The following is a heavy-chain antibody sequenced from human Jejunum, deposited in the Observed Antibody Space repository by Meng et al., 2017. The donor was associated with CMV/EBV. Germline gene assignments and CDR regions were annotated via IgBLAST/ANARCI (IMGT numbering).Heavy chain of an antibody. CDR1: GFSFSASV. CDR3: VKDFAWSIDF. D-gene: IGHD3-3*01. CDR2: INHDGTET. Sequence: EVLLGESGGGLFQPGGSLRLSCAASGFSFSASVMHWVRQDPGQGLVWVARINHDGTETIYRDSVRGRFTVSRDNTKNTVSLEMNSLRVEDTALYYCVKDFAWSIDFWGQGVLVTVSS. V-gene: IGHV3-74*01. J-gene: IGHJ4*02.